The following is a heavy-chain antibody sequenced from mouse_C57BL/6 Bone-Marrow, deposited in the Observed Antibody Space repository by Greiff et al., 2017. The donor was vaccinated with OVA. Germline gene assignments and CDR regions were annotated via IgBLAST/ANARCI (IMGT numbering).Heavy chain of an antibody. Sequence: QVQLQQSGAELVRPGTSVKMSCKASGYTFTNYWIGWAKQRPGHGLEWIGDIYPGGGYTNYNEKFKGKATLTADKSSSTAYMQFSSLTSEDSAIYYCARRHYYGSSYLDYWGQGTTLTVSS. CDR3: ARRHYYGSSYLDY. CDR1: GYTFTNYW. D-gene: IGHD1-1*01. J-gene: IGHJ2*01. V-gene: IGHV1-63*01. CDR2: IYPGGGYT.